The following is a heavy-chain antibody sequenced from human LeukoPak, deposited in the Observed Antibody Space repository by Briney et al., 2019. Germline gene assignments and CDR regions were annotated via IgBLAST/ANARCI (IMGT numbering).Heavy chain of an antibody. Sequence: ASVKVSCKASGYTFTSYGISWVRQAPGQGLEWMGWISAYNGNTNYARKLQGRVTMTTDTSTSTAYMELRSLRSDDTAAYYCARSRDYYGSGSSPPDYWGQGTLVTVSS. D-gene: IGHD3-10*01. V-gene: IGHV1-18*04. CDR2: ISAYNGNT. CDR3: ARSRDYYGSGSSPPDY. CDR1: GYTFTSYG. J-gene: IGHJ4*02.